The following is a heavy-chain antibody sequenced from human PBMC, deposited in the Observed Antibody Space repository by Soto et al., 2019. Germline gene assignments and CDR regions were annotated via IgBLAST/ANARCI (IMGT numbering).Heavy chain of an antibody. J-gene: IGHJ4*02. V-gene: IGHV4-30-2*03. CDR3: ARGYGDYVLDY. Sequence: SETLSLTCAVSGGSISSGGYSWSWIRQPPGKGLEWIGYIFYSGSTYYNPSLKSRVTISVDTSKNQFSLKLTSVTAADTAVYYCARGYGDYVLDYWGQGTLVTVSS. CDR2: IFYSGST. D-gene: IGHD4-17*01. CDR1: GGSISSGGYS.